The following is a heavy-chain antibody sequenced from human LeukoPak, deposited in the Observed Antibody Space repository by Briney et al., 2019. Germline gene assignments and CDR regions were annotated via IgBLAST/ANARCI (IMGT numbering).Heavy chain of an antibody. D-gene: IGHD3-10*01. CDR2: INPNSGGT. Sequence: ASVKVSCKASGYTFTGYYMHWVRQAPGQGLEWMGWINPNSGGTNYAQKFQGRVTMTRDTSTSTAYMELSRLRSDDTAVYYCASSPRRSGGYSGQLVDYWGQGTLVTVSS. CDR3: ASSPRRSGGYSGQLVDY. J-gene: IGHJ4*02. V-gene: IGHV1-2*02. CDR1: GYTFTGYY.